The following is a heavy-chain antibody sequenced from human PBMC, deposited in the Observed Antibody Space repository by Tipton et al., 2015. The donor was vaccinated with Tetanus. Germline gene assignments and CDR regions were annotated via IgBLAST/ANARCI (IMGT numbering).Heavy chain of an antibody. V-gene: IGHV3-7*01. J-gene: IGHJ4*02. CDR1: GFTFSNYW. Sequence: SLRLSCAASGFTFSNYWMSWVRQAPGRGLEWAASIKQDGSDKNYVDSVKGRFTISRDNAKNSLYLQMSSPRAEDTAVYYCARDAARYTYGSNYFDYWGQGTLVTVSS. CDR3: ARDAARYTYGSNYFDY. CDR2: IKQDGSDK. D-gene: IGHD5-18*01.